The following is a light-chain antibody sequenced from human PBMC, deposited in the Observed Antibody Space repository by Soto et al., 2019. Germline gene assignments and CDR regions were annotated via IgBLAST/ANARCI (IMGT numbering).Light chain of an antibody. V-gene: IGLV2-23*02. J-gene: IGLJ1*01. CDR2: EVT. CDR1: SGDVGVYNL. CDR3: CSYAGNSEV. Sequence: QSALTQPASVSGSPGQSITIPCTGTSGDVGVYNLVSWYQQHPGKAPQLIIYEVTERPSEVFNRFSSSKSGNTASLTISGLQPDEEADYYCCSYAGNSEVFGAGTKVTVL.